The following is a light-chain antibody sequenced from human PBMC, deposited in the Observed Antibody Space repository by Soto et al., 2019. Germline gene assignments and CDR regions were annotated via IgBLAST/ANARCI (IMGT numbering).Light chain of an antibody. J-gene: IGKJ4*01. CDR2: AAS. CDR1: QDISNY. V-gene: IGKV1-33*01. Sequence: DIQMTQSPSSLSAYVGDRVTITCQASQDISNYLNWYQQKPGKAPKLLIYAASNLETGVPSRFSGSGSGTDFTFAISSPQPEDIATYYCQQYDNLPLTFGRGTKVEIK. CDR3: QQYDNLPLT.